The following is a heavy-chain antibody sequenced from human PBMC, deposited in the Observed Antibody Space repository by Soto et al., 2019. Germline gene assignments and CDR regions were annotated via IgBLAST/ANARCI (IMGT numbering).Heavy chain of an antibody. D-gene: IGHD3-22*01. CDR1: GFPFSSYG. CDR3: VRDQTDSGGYSDS. Sequence: GGSLRLSFEASGFPFSSYGIHWVRQAPGKGLEWLAIIWNDGSNEYYADSVKGRFTISRDNSKNTVYLQVSNLRAEDTAVYFCVRDQTDSGGYSDSWGQGTLVTVSS. J-gene: IGHJ4*02. V-gene: IGHV3-33*01. CDR2: IWNDGSNE.